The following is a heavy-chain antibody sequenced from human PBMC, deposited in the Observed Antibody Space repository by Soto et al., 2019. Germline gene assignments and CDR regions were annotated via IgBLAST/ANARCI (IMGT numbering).Heavy chain of an antibody. CDR2: IIPIFGTA. CDR1: GGTFSSYA. D-gene: IGHD6-19*01. CDR3: ARDAPYSSGSYDY. J-gene: IGHJ4*02. Sequence: ASVKVSCKASGGTFSSYAISWVRQAPGQGLEWMGGIIPIFGTANYAQKFQGRVTITADESTSTAYMELSSLRSEDTAVYYCARDAPYSSGSYDYWGQGTLVTVSS. V-gene: IGHV1-69*13.